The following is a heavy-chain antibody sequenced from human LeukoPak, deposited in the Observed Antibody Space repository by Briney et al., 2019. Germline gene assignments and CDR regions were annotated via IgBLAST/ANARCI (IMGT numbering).Heavy chain of an antibody. CDR2: TYYRSKWSN. J-gene: IGHJ4*02. Sequence: SQTLSLTCAISGDSVSSNSATWNWIRQSPSRGLEWLGRTYYRSKWSNAYAISVKSRIVINPDTSKNQFSLQLNSVTPEDTGVYYYAREWEDSSGWYYFDHWGQGTLVTVSS. V-gene: IGHV6-1*01. D-gene: IGHD6-19*01. CDR1: GDSVSSNSAT. CDR3: AREWEDSSGWYYFDH.